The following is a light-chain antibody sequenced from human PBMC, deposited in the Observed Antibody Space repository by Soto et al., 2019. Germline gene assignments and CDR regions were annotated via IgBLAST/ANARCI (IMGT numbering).Light chain of an antibody. J-gene: IGLJ1*01. V-gene: IGLV2-14*03. CDR1: SSDIGYYNY. Sequence: QSVLTQPASVSGYPGQSSTISFTGTSSDIGYYNYVSWYQQHPGKAPKVMIYDVSNRPSGVSNRFSGSKSANTASLTISGLQAEDEADYHCSAYTTSSTVVFGSGTKVTV. CDR3: SAYTTSSTVV. CDR2: DVS.